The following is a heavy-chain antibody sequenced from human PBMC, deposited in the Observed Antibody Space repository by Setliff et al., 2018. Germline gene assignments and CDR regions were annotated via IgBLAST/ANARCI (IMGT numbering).Heavy chain of an antibody. D-gene: IGHD5-18*01. V-gene: IGHV3-11*01. CDR2: ISSRSSYI. CDR1: GYSISSGSY. Sequence: LSLTCTVSGYSISSGSYWGWIRQPPGKGLEWVSSISSRSSYIYYADSVKGLFTISRDNAKNSLSPQMNSLRAEDTAVYYCARDISGYSYGAYYYGMDVWGQGTTVTVSS. J-gene: IGHJ6*02. CDR3: ARDISGYSYGAYYYGMDV.